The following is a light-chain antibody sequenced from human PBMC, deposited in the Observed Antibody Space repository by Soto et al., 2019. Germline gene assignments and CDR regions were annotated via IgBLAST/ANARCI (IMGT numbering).Light chain of an antibody. CDR1: QGISVY. J-gene: IGKJ4*01. CDR3: QQYYTYPPA. CDR2: DTS. V-gene: IGKV1-8*01. Sequence: AIRMTQSPSSFSASTGDRVTITCRASQGISVYLAWYQQKPGKPPNLLIFDTSTLHGGVPSRFSGSGSGTDFTLTISGLQSEDFATYYCQQYYTYPPAFGGGTKVEIK.